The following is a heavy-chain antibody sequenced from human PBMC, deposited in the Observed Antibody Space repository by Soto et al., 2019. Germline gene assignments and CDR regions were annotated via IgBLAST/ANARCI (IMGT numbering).Heavy chain of an antibody. D-gene: IGHD1-1*01. J-gene: IGHJ4*02. CDR2: ISHSGGTA. V-gene: IGHV3-23*01. Sequence: EVQLLESGGGSVQPGGSLRLSCAASGFTFSSYAMHWVRRPPGKGLEWVSSISHSGGTAYYADSVKGRFSISRDSLVNTLYLQMNRLRAEDTAVYYCAKGRGQNWSFDYWGQGTLVTVSP. CDR3: AKGRGQNWSFDY. CDR1: GFTFSSYA.